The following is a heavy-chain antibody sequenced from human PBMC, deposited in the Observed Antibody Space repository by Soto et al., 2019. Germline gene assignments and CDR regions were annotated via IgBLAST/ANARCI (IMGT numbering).Heavy chain of an antibody. D-gene: IGHD6-13*01. CDR2: ISYDGSNK. J-gene: IGHJ4*02. CDR1: GFTFSSYA. V-gene: IGHV3-30-3*01. Sequence: GGSLRLSCAASGFTFSSYAMHWVRQAPGKGLEWVAVISYDGSNKYYADSVKGRFTISRDNSKNTLYLQMNSLRAEDTAVYYCARGEYSSSWYAPLDYWGQGTLVTVSS. CDR3: ARGEYSSSWYAPLDY.